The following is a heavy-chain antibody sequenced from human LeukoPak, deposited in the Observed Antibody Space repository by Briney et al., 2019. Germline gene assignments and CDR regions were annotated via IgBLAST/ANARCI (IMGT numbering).Heavy chain of an antibody. J-gene: IGHJ4*02. CDR3: ARDLYYYDSSGPLAY. Sequence: PGGSLRLSCAASGFTFSSYAMHWVRQAPGKGLEWVAVIWYDGSNKYYADSVKGRFTISRDNSKNTLYLQMNSLRAEDTAVYYCARDLYYYDSSGPLAYWGQGTLVTVSS. D-gene: IGHD3-22*01. CDR2: IWYDGSNK. V-gene: IGHV3-33*08. CDR1: GFTFSSYA.